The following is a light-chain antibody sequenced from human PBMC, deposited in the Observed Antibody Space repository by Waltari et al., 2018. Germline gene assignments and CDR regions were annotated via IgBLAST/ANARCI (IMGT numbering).Light chain of an antibody. Sequence: QSALTQPASVSGSPGQSITISCTGTSSDVGSNNLVSWYQQHPGKAPKLMIYEGSKRPSGVSNRFAGSKSGNTASLTISGLQAEDEADYYGCSYAGSSTYVFGTGTKVTVL. CDR2: EGS. CDR3: CSYAGSSTYV. CDR1: SSDVGSNNL. J-gene: IGLJ1*01. V-gene: IGLV2-23*01.